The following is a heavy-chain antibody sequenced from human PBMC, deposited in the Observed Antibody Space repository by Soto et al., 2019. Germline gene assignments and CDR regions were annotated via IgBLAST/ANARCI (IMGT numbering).Heavy chain of an antibody. Sequence: ASVKVSCKASGYTFTSYDINWVRQATGQGLERRGWMNPNSGNTGYVQKFQGRVTMTRNTSISTAYMELSSLSSEVTAVYYCARDVYQSPVKSVFGVVTASPPHPFDYWGQGTLVTVSS. V-gene: IGHV1-8*01. CDR3: ARDVYQSPVKSVFGVVTASPPHPFDY. D-gene: IGHD3-3*02. CDR2: MNPNSGNT. CDR1: GYTFTSYD. J-gene: IGHJ4*02.